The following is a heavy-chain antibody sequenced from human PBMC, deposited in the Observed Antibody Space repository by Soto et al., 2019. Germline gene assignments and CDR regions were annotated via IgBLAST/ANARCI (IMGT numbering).Heavy chain of an antibody. Sequence: PSETLSLTCTFSCGAIITYYWTWIRQPAGKGLEWIGRIYSSGSTKYNPSLQSRVTMSLDTSNNQFSLRLTSVTAADTAVYYCARGQRFSDWFDPWGQGTLVTVSS. CDR2: IYSSGST. V-gene: IGHV4-4*07. D-gene: IGHD3-3*01. J-gene: IGHJ5*02. CDR3: ARGQRFSDWFDP. CDR1: CGAIITYY.